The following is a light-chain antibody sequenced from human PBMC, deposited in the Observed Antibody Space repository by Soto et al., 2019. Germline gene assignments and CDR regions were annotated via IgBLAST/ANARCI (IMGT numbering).Light chain of an antibody. CDR2: WAA. CDR1: QSVLYSTNNKNY. CDR3: QQYYITPLT. V-gene: IGKV4-1*01. Sequence: DIVMTQSPDSLAVSLGERATINCKSSQSVLYSTNNKNYLAWYQQKPGQPTKLLIYWAATRGSGVPDRFSGSGSGTDFTLTISCLQAEDVAVYYCQQYYITPLTFGGGTKVEIK. J-gene: IGKJ4*01.